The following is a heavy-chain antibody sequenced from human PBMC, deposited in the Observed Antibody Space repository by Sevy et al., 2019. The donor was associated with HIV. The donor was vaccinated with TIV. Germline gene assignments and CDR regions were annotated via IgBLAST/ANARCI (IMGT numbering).Heavy chain of an antibody. Sequence: SETLSLTCSVSGGSISSYFWTWVRQSPGKGLEWIGNIYFTGNTDYSPSLTSRVTLSLDTSKSQFSLTLKSVTAADTAIYFCARDSTTRPRVLDYWGQGPRVIVSS. J-gene: IGHJ4*02. CDR1: GGSISSYF. V-gene: IGHV4-59*01. CDR3: ARDSTTRPRVLDY. D-gene: IGHD1-1*01. CDR2: IYFTGNT.